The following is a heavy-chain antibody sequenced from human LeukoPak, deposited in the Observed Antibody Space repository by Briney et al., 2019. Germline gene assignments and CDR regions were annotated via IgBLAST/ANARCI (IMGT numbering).Heavy chain of an antibody. Sequence: PGGSLRLSCAASGFTFSSYSMNWVRQAPGKGLEWVSSISSSSSYIYYADSVKGRFTISRDNAKNSLYLQMNSLRAEDTAVYYCARENLYYYDSSGYRTFDYWGQGTLVTVSS. CDR3: ARENLYYYDSSGYRTFDY. D-gene: IGHD3-22*01. CDR1: GFTFSSYS. J-gene: IGHJ4*02. CDR2: ISSSSSYI. V-gene: IGHV3-21*01.